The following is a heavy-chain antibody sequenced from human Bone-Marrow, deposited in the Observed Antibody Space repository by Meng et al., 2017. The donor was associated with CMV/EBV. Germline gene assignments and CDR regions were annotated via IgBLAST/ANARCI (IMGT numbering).Heavy chain of an antibody. J-gene: IGHJ4*02. CDR3: ARTLWFAESLCG. CDR1: GYTFTSYY. CDR2: INPSGGST. D-gene: IGHD3-10*01. V-gene: IGHV1-46*01. Sequence: ASVKVACKASGYTFTSYYIHWVRQAPGQGLEWMGIINPSGGSTSYAQKFQGRVTMTRDTSTSTVYMELSSLRSEDTAVYYCARTLWFAESLCGWGQGTLVTVSS.